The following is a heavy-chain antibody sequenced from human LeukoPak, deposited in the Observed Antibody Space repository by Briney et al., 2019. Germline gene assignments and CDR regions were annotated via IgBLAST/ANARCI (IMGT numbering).Heavy chain of an antibody. Sequence: ASVKVSCKASGYTFTVYYMHWVRQAPGQGLEWMGWISAYNGNTNYAQKLQGRVTMTTDTSTSTAYMELRSLRSDDTAVYYCAREGGYLQLRYFDYWGQGTLVTVSS. D-gene: IGHD5-24*01. CDR1: GYTFTVYY. V-gene: IGHV1-18*04. CDR2: ISAYNGNT. J-gene: IGHJ4*02. CDR3: AREGGYLQLRYFDY.